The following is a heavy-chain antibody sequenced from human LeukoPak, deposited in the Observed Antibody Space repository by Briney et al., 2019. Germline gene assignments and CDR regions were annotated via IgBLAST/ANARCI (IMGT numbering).Heavy chain of an antibody. V-gene: IGHV1-18*01. CDR1: GYTFTSYG. J-gene: IGHJ4*02. CDR2: ISAYNGNT. D-gene: IGHD4-17*01. Sequence: APVKVSCKASGYTFTSYGISWVRQAPGQGLEWMGWISAYNGNTNYAQKLQGRVTMTTDTSTSTAYMELRSLRSDDTAVYYCAAHDYGDYPYYFDYWGQGTLVTVSS. CDR3: AAHDYGDYPYYFDY.